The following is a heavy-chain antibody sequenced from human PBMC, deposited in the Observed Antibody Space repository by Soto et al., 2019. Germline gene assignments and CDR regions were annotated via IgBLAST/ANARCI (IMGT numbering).Heavy chain of an antibody. J-gene: IGHJ6*02. CDR1: GFTFSSYA. V-gene: IGHV3-23*01. D-gene: IGHD3-9*01. CDR2: IGGST. Sequence: EVQLLESGGGLVQPGGSLRLSCEASGFTFSSYAMSWVRQAPGKGLEWVSTIGGSTYYADSVKGRFTISRDISKNMLYLQMNSLRAEDTAVYHCAKDLTSRYFAYGMDVWGQGTTVTVSS. CDR3: AKDLTSRYFAYGMDV.